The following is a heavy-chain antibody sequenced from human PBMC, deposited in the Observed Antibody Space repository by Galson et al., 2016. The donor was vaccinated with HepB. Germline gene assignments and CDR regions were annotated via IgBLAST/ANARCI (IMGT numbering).Heavy chain of an antibody. CDR1: GAPINSSNW. Sequence: ETLSLTCAVSGAPINSSNWWTWVRPAPGKGLEWIGEIYHTGSTDYDPSLKSRVTFLVDTSKNHFSLHLKSVTAADTAVYYCATGYCSGGSCYSGAFPIWGQGTMVTVSS. CDR3: ATGYCSGGSCYSGAFPI. D-gene: IGHD2-15*01. J-gene: IGHJ3*02. V-gene: IGHV4-4*02. CDR2: IYHTGST.